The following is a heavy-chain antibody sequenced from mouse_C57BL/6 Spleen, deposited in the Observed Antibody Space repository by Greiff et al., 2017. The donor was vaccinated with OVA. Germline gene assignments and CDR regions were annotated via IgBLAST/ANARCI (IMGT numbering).Heavy chain of an antibody. CDR3: AREGTTVVFDY. V-gene: IGHV3-1*01. D-gene: IGHD1-1*01. J-gene: IGHJ2*01. CDR1: GYSITSGYD. Sequence: EVKLVESGPGMVKPSQSLSLTCTVTGYSITSGYDWHWIRHFPGNKLEWMGYISYSGSTNYNPSLKSRISITHDTSKNHFFLKLNSVTTEDTATYYCAREGTTVVFDYWGQGTTLTVSS. CDR2: ISYSGST.